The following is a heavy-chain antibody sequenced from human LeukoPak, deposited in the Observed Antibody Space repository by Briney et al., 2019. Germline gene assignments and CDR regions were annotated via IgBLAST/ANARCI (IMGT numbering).Heavy chain of an antibody. V-gene: IGHV4-38-2*02. CDR1: GYSISSGYY. Sequence: PSETLSLTCTVSGYSISSGYYWGWIRQPPGKGLKWIGSISHSGNTYYNPSLKSRVTISVDTSKNQFSLKLSSVTAADTAVYYCARGQARLSWFDPWGQGTLVTVSS. J-gene: IGHJ5*02. CDR2: ISHSGNT. D-gene: IGHD6-19*01. CDR3: ARGQARLSWFDP.